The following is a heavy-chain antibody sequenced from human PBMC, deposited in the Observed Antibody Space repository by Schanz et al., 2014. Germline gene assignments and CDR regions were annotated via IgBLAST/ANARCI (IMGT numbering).Heavy chain of an antibody. CDR2: IYDRGST. CDR1: SDSISHYY. V-gene: IGHV4-59*08. J-gene: IGHJ4*02. CDR3: ARHRVYGAFDL. D-gene: IGHD4-17*01. Sequence: QVQLQESGPGLVKPSETLSLTCTVPSDSISHYYLSWIRQPPGKELEWVAFIYDRGSTSYNPSLNSRVTISLDTAKTQSPLKLSSVTAADTAVYYCARHRVYGAFDLWGQGTLVTVSS.